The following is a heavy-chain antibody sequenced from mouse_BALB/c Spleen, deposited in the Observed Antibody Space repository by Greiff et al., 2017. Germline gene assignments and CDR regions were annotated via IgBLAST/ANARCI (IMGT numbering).Heavy chain of an antibody. J-gene: IGHJ2*01. CDR3: ARSDYYGSSYAMDY. Sequence: VQLQQSGAELVRPGTSVKVSCKASGYAFTNYLIEWVKQRPGQGLEWIGVINPGSGGTNYNEKFKGKATLTADKSSSTAYMQLSSLTSDDSAVYFCARSDYYGSSYAMDYWGQGTTLTVSS. CDR1: GYAFTNYL. CDR2: INPGSGGT. V-gene: IGHV1-54*01. D-gene: IGHD1-1*01.